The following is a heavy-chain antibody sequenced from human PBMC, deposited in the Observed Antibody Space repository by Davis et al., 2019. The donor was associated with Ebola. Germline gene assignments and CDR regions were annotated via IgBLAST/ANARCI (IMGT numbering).Heavy chain of an antibody. Sequence: ESLKISCAASGFTFSDYGMNWVRQPPGKGLEWIGEINHSGSTNYNPSLKSRVTISVDTSKNQFSLKLSSVTAADTAVYYCARAVGSSTSWFDPWGQGTLVTVSS. CDR2: INHSGST. V-gene: IGHV4-34*01. J-gene: IGHJ5*02. CDR3: ARAVGSSTSWFDP. D-gene: IGHD2-2*01. CDR1: GFTFSDYG.